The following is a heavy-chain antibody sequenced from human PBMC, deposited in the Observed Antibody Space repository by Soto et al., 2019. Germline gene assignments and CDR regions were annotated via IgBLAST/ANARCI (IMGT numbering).Heavy chain of an antibody. CDR1: GFIFSNYA. J-gene: IGHJ4*02. CDR3: AKDRLGGGLDY. D-gene: IGHD3-16*01. CDR2: VTSRGDTT. Sequence: EVQLLQSGGGLVQPGGSLRLSCAASGFIFSNYAMNWVRQAPGKGLEWVSIVTSRGDTTYYADSVKGRFTISRDNSKNTLYLKVNSLTAEDTAVYCCAKDRLGGGLDYWGQGTLVSVSS. V-gene: IGHV3-23*01.